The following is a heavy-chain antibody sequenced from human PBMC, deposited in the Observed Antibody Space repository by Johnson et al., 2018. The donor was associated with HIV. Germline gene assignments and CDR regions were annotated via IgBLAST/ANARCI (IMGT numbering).Heavy chain of an antibody. CDR3: AREVVGATRAFDI. V-gene: IGHV3-30*02. CDR1: GFTFSSYG. Sequence: QVQLVESGGGVVQPGGSLRLSCAASGFTFSSYGMHWVRQAPGKGLEWVAFIRYDGSNKYYADSVKGRFTISRDNAKNSLYLQMNSLRAEDTALYYCAREVVGATRAFDIWGQGTMVTVSS. D-gene: IGHD1-26*01. CDR2: IRYDGSNK. J-gene: IGHJ3*02.